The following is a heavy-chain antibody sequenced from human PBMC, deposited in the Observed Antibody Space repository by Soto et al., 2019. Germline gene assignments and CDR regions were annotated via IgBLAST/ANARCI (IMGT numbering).Heavy chain of an antibody. CDR1: GFTFSSYA. CDR2: ISYGGSNK. D-gene: IGHD4-17*01. V-gene: IGHV3-30-3*01. CDR3: AHFTVTTRLVAFDI. Sequence: QVQLVESGGGVVQPGRSLRLSCAASGFTFSSYAMHWVRQAPGKGLEWVAVISYGGSNKYYADSVKGRFTISRDNSKNTLYLQMNSLRAEDTAVYYCAHFTVTTRLVAFDIWGQGTMVTVSS. J-gene: IGHJ3*02.